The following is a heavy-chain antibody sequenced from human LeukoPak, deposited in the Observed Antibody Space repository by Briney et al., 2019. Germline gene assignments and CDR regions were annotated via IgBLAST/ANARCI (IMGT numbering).Heavy chain of an antibody. CDR1: GFTFSTYW. J-gene: IGHJ4*02. CDR2: INTDGSHT. CDR3: AKDRGNTTVTTVDY. V-gene: IGHV3-74*01. Sequence: GGSLRLSCAASGFTFSTYWMHWVRQAPGKGLVWVSHINTDGSHTNYADSVKGRFTISRDNAKNTLYLQMNSLRAEDTAVYYCAKDRGNTTVTTVDYWGQGTLVTVSS. D-gene: IGHD4-17*01.